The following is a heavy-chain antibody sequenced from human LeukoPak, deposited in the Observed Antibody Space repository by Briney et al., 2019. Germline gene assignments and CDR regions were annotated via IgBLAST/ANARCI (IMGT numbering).Heavy chain of an antibody. CDR2: IYYYGSA. J-gene: IGHJ6*02. Sequence: SETLSLTCTVSGSSISSYYWSWIRQPPGKGLEWIGHIYYYGSANYNPTLKSRVTISVDTSENQFSLKLSSVTAADTAVYYCARVDFWSGYPFYYGMDVWGQGNTVTVSS. V-gene: IGHV4-59*01. CDR3: ARVDFWSGYPFYYGMDV. D-gene: IGHD3-3*01. CDR1: GSSISSYY.